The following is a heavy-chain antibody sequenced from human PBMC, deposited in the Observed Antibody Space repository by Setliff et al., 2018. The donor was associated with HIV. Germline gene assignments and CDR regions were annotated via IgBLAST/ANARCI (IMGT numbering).Heavy chain of an antibody. CDR2: IYTSGST. Sequence: SETLSLTCTVSGGSISSYYWSWIRQPPGKGLEWIGYIYTSGSTNYSPSLKSRVTISVDTSKNQFSLKLSSVTAADTAVYYCARGPGHDSSGYYYDYYYMDVWGKGTTVTVSS. D-gene: IGHD3-22*01. CDR3: ARGPGHDSSGYYYDYYYMDV. J-gene: IGHJ6*03. CDR1: GGSISSYY. V-gene: IGHV4-4*08.